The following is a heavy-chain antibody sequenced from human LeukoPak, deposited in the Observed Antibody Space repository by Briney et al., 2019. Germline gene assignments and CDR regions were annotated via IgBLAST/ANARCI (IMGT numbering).Heavy chain of an antibody. CDR1: GFTFSSYE. D-gene: IGHD3-10*01. CDR3: AREWGAFGELLSAFDI. V-gene: IGHV3-48*03. CDR2: ISSSGSTI. J-gene: IGHJ3*02. Sequence: QSGGSLRLSCAASGFTFSSYEMNWVRQAPGKGLEWVSYISSSGSTIYYADSVKGRFTISRDNANNSLYLQMNSLRAEDTAVYYCAREWGAFGELLSAFDIWGQGTMVTVSS.